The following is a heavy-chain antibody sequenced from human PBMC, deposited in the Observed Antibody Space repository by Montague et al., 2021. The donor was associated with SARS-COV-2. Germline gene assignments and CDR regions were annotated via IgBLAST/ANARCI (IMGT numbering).Heavy chain of an antibody. V-gene: IGHV2-5*02. D-gene: IGHD2-15*01. CDR2: IYWDDDK. J-gene: IGHJ2*01. Sequence: PALVKPTQTLTLTCTFSGFSLSTSGVGVGWIRQPPGKALEWLALIYWDDDKRYSPSLKSRLTITKDTSKNQVVLTMTNMDPVDTATYYCEHVGMACSGGSCYPKIKDWYFDLWGRGTLVTVSS. CDR1: GFSLSTSGVG. CDR3: EHVGMACSGGSCYPKIKDWYFDL.